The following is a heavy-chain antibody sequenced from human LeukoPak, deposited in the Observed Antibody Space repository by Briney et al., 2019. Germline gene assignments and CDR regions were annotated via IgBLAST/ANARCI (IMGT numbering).Heavy chain of an antibody. CDR1: GFSFSDYF. Sequence: GGSLRLSCAASGFSFSDYFMTWIRRAPGKGLEYISFITSSGGTAYYADSVKGRFTISRDNAKNSLYLQVDSLRAEDTAVYYCSRGDEGDTTVLRGGYFDYWGQGTLVTVSS. V-gene: IGHV3-11*04. CDR2: ITSSGGTA. CDR3: SRGDEGDTTVLRGGYFDY. J-gene: IGHJ4*02. D-gene: IGHD4-17*01.